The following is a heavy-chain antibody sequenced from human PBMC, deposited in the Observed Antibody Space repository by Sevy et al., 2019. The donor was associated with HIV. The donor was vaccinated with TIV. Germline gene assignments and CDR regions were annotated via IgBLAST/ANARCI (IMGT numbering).Heavy chain of an antibody. J-gene: IGHJ5*02. Sequence: GGSLRLSCAASGFTFSSYAMHWVRQAPGKGLEWVAVISYDGSNKYYADSVKGRFTISRDNSKNTLYLQMNSLRAEDAAVYYCAREAIGGYSYERYNWFDPWGQGTLVTVSS. D-gene: IGHD5-18*01. V-gene: IGHV3-30-3*01. CDR3: AREAIGGYSYERYNWFDP. CDR2: ISYDGSNK. CDR1: GFTFSSYA.